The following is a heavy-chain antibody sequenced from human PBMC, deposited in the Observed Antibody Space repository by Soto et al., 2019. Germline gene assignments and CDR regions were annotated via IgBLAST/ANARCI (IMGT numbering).Heavy chain of an antibody. CDR2: IFSSGST. Sequence: QVQLQESGPGLVKPSETLSLTCTVSGGSINSYYWNWIRQPPGKGLEWIGYIFSSGSTMYNPSLRSRVTISIDTYTNQFSLKLSSVTGADTAVYYCARAVGVSDFDYWGQGTLVTVSS. CDR1: GGSINSYY. CDR3: ARAVGVSDFDY. V-gene: IGHV4-59*01. D-gene: IGHD3-16*01. J-gene: IGHJ4*02.